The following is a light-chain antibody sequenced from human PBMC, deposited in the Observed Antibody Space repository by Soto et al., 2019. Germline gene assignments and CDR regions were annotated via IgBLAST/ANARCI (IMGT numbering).Light chain of an antibody. Sequence: REMTQSPDTLSVSPGERATLSCRASETVRSNLAWYQQKPGQAPRLLIYAASTMATGIPARFIGNGSGTEFTLTISSLQSEDFAVYYCQQYNNWWTFGQGTKVEIK. CDR2: AAS. CDR3: QQYNNWWT. V-gene: IGKV3D-15*01. J-gene: IGKJ1*01. CDR1: ETVRSN.